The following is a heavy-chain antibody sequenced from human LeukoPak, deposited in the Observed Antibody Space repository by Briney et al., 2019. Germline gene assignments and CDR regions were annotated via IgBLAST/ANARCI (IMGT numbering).Heavy chain of an antibody. V-gene: IGHV1-18*01. CDR2: ISAYNGNT. CDR3: ARDTGTALPGPFDY. D-gene: IGHD6-13*01. Sequence: ASVKVSCKASGYTFTSYGISWVRQAPGQGLEWMGWISAYNGNTNYAQKLQGRVTMTTDTSTSTAYMELRSLRSDDTAVYYCARDTGTALPGPFDYWGQGTLVTVSS. J-gene: IGHJ4*02. CDR1: GYTFTSYG.